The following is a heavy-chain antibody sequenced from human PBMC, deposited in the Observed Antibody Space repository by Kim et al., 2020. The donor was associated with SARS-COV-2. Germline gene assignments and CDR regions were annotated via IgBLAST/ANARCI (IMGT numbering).Heavy chain of an antibody. CDR3: VRRGAEEIPAAIRGLGWFAP. Sequence: GGSLRLSCAASGFTFSNYEMNWVRQAPGKGLQWISYISSSGRAKYYADSVKGRFTISRDNAKNSLDLQMSSLRAEDTAVYYCVRRGAEEIPAAIRGLGWFAPWGQGTQVTVAS. CDR1: GFTFSNYE. J-gene: IGHJ5*02. CDR2: ISSSGRAK. V-gene: IGHV3-48*03. D-gene: IGHD2-2*01.